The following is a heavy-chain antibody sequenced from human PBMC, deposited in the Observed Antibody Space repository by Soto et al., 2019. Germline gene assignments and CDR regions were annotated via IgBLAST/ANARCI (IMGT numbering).Heavy chain of an antibody. Sequence: PSETLSLTCTVSGGSISSGGYYWSWIRQHPGKGLEWIGYIYYSGSTYYNPSLKSRVTISVDTSKNQFSLKLSSVTAADTAVYYCARVGLDWGAFDIWGQGTMVT. V-gene: IGHV4-31*03. D-gene: IGHD7-27*01. CDR1: GGSISSGGYY. J-gene: IGHJ3*02. CDR3: ARVGLDWGAFDI. CDR2: IYYSGST.